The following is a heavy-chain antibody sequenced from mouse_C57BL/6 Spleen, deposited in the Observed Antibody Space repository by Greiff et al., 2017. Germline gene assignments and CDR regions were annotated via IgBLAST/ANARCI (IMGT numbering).Heavy chain of an antibody. CDR1: GFTFSSYG. V-gene: IGHV5-6*01. CDR2: ISSGGSST. CDR3: ARHAGSAMDY. Sequence: EVPLVESGGDLVKPGGSLKLSCAATGFTFSSYGLSWVRQTPDKRLECVATISSGGSSTYYPDSMKGLYTISRNNAKNTMYLLKSRMKSEKTAMYYCARHAGSAMDYWGQGTSVTVSS. J-gene: IGHJ4*01.